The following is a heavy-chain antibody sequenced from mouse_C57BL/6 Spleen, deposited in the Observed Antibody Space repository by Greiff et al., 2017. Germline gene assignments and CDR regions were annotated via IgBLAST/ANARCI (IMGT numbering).Heavy chain of an antibody. Sequence: QVQLQQPGAELVKPGASVKVSCKASGYTFTSYWITWVKQRPGQGLEWIGRIHPCDGSTNYNEKFKGKATLTVDTSSSTAYMQLSSLTSEDSAVYYCAREGYYYVSSSPDYRGQGTTLTVSS. D-gene: IGHD1-1*01. J-gene: IGHJ2*01. V-gene: IGHV1-74*01. CDR1: GYTFTSYW. CDR2: IHPCDGST. CDR3: AREGYYYVSSSPDY.